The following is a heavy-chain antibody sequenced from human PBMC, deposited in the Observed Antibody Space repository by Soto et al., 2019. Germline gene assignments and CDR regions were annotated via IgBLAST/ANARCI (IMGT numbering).Heavy chain of an antibody. CDR1: GFTFSSYS. J-gene: IGHJ4*02. Sequence: SLRLSCAASGFTFSSYSMNWVRQAPGKGLEWVSSISSSSSYIYYADSVKGRFTISRDNAKNSLYLQMNSLRAEDTAVYYCARDIYDSSGYNDYWGQGTLVTVSS. V-gene: IGHV3-21*01. CDR2: ISSSSSYI. CDR3: ARDIYDSSGYNDY. D-gene: IGHD3-22*01.